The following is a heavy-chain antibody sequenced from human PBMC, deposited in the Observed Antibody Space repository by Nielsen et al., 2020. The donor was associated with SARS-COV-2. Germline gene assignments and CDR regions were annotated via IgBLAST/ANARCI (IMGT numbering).Heavy chain of an antibody. V-gene: IGHV4-59*01. D-gene: IGHD5-24*01. Sequence: GSLRLSCAVYGGSFGGYYWSWIRQPPGKGLEWIGYIYYSGSTNYNPSLKSRVTISVDTSKNQFSLKLSSVTAADTAVYYCARLRRDGYNFDYWGQGTLVTVSS. CDR1: GGSFGGYY. CDR2: IYYSGST. J-gene: IGHJ4*02. CDR3: ARLRRDGYNFDY.